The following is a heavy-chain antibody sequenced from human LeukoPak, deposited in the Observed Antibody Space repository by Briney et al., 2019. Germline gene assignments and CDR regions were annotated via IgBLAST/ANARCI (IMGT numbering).Heavy chain of an antibody. Sequence: SETLSLTCAVYGGPFIGHYWSWIRQSPGKGLEWIGEIHHSGSTNYNPSLESRLTISIDASKNQFSLRLSSVAAADTAVYYCARAWTNDFDIWGQGTTVTISS. V-gene: IGHV4-34*01. D-gene: IGHD3/OR15-3a*01. CDR3: ARAWTNDFDI. CDR2: IHHSGST. J-gene: IGHJ3*02. CDR1: GGPFIGHY.